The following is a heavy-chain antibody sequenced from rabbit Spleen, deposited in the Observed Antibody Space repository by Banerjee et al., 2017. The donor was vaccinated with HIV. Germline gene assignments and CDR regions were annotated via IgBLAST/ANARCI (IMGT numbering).Heavy chain of an antibody. Sequence: EESGGGLVQPEGSLTLTCKASGIDFSSYYMCWVRQAPGKGLEWIGCIYTDYGSTYYASWVNGRFTISLDNAQNTVFLQMTSLTAADTATYFCARGGIFGGDGYSLWGPGTLVTVS. J-gene: IGHJ4*01. CDR1: GIDFSSYY. CDR2: IYTDYGST. V-gene: IGHV1S47*01. CDR3: ARGGIFGGDGYSL. D-gene: IGHD7-1*01.